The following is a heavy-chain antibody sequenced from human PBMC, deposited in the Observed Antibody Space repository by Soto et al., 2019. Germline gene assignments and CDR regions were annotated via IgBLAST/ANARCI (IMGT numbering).Heavy chain of an antibody. Sequence: QVQVMQSGAEVKKPGASVKVSCKASGYTFTSYGISWVRQAPGQGLEWMGWISTYNGNTNYTQKLQGRVTRTTDTSTSTAYMELRILRSDATAVYYGGRDLYQSVFYYGMDVWGQGTTVTVSS. CDR3: GRDLYQSVFYYGMDV. D-gene: IGHD2-2*01. V-gene: IGHV1-18*01. CDR1: GYTFTSYG. J-gene: IGHJ6*02. CDR2: ISTYNGNT.